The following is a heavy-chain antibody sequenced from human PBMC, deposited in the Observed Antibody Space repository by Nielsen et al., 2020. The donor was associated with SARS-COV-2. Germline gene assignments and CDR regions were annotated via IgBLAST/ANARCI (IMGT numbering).Heavy chain of an antibody. CDR2: IYHSGST. Sequence: WIRQPPGKGLEWIGEIYHSGSTNYNPSLKSRVTISVDKSKNQFSLKLSSVTAADTAVYYCARKDYGSGSYRSSYFDYWGQGTLVTVSS. D-gene: IGHD3-10*01. J-gene: IGHJ4*02. CDR3: ARKDYGSGSYRSSYFDY. V-gene: IGHV4-4*02.